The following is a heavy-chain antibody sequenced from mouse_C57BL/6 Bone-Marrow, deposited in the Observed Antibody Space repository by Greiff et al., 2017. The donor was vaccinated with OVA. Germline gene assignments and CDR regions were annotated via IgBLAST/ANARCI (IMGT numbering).Heavy chain of an antibody. Sequence: VQLQQSGPGLVQPSQSLSITCTVSGFSLTSYGVHWVRQSPGKGLEWLGVIWSGGSTDYNAAFISRLSISKDNSKSQVFFKMNSLQADDTAIYYCARYEKAYWGQGTLVTVSA. J-gene: IGHJ3*01. CDR3: ARYEKAY. D-gene: IGHD2-3*01. CDR2: IWSGGST. CDR1: GFSLTSYG. V-gene: IGHV2-2*01.